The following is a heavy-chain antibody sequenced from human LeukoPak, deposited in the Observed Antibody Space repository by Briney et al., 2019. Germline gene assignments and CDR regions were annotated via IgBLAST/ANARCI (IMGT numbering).Heavy chain of an antibody. CDR1: GDSISSSSYY. V-gene: IGHV4-39*01. Sequence: SETLSLTCTVSGDSISSSSYYWGWIRQPPGKGLEWIGTIYYSGSTYYHPSLKSRVTISVDTSKNQFSLKLSSVTAADTAVYYCARRGLSGPAGPYYYYMDVWGKGPRSPSP. CDR3: ARRGLSGPAGPYYYYMDV. D-gene: IGHD2-2*01. CDR2: IYYSGST. J-gene: IGHJ6*03.